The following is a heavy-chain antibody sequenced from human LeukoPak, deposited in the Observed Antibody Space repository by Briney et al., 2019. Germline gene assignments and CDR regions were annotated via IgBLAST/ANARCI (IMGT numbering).Heavy chain of an antibody. V-gene: IGHV1-8*01. Sequence: ASVKVSCKASGYTFTSYDINWVRQATGQGLEWMGWMNPNSGNTGYAQKFQGRVTMTRNTSISTAYMELSSLRSEDTAVYYCARVNVEKAMGIYYYYGMDVWGQGTTVTVSS. CDR3: ARVNVEKAMGIYYYYGMDV. CDR1: GYTFTSYD. D-gene: IGHD5-18*01. J-gene: IGHJ6*02. CDR2: MNPNSGNT.